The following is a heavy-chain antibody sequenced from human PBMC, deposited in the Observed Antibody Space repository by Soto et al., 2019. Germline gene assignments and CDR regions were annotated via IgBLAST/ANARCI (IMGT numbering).Heavy chain of an antibody. J-gene: IGHJ4*02. CDR2: ISYDGSNK. CDR3: AGLWFGEFALSDY. CDR1: GFTFSSYG. V-gene: IGHV3-30*03. Sequence: QVQLVESGGGVVQPGRSLRLSCAASGFTFSSYGMYWVRQAPGKGLEWVAVISYDGSNKYYADSVKGRFTISRDNSKNTLYLQMNSLRAEDTAVYYCAGLWFGEFALSDYWGQGTLVTVSS. D-gene: IGHD3-10*01.